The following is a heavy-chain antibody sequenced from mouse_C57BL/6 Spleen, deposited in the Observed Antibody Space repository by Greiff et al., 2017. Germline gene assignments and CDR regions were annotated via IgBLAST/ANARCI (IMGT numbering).Heavy chain of an antibody. CDR2: ISNGGGST. D-gene: IGHD2-4*01. Sequence: EVHLVESGGGLVQPGGSLKLSCAASGFTFSDYYMYWVRQTPEKRLEWVAYISNGGGSTYYPDTVKGRFTISRDNAKNTLYLQMRRLKSEDTAMYYCARIYDYDGEGYAMDYWGQGTSVTVSS. CDR3: ARIYDYDGEGYAMDY. CDR1: GFTFSDYY. J-gene: IGHJ4*01. V-gene: IGHV5-12*01.